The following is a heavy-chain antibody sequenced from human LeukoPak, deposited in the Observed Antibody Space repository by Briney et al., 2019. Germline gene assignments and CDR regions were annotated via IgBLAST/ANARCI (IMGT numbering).Heavy chain of an antibody. CDR2: ISAYNGNT. CDR1: GYTFTSYG. Sequence: GASVKVSCKASGYTFTSYGISWVRQASGQGLEWMGWISAYNGNTNYAQKLQGRVTMTTDTSTSTAYMELRSLRSDDTAVYYCARAEAVLRFLEWLSQTYYFDYWGQGTLVTVSS. J-gene: IGHJ4*02. V-gene: IGHV1-18*01. CDR3: ARAEAVLRFLEWLSQTYYFDY. D-gene: IGHD3-3*01.